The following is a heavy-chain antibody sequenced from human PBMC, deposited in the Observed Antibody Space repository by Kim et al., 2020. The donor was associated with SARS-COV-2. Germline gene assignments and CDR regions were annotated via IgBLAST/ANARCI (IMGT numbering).Heavy chain of an antibody. Sequence: TNYNPSLKSRVTISVDKSKNQFSLKLSSVTAADTAVYYCERSRAPGWFDPWGQGTLVTVSS. CDR3: ERSRAPGWFDP. V-gene: IGHV4-4*02. CDR2: T. D-gene: IGHD6-13*01. J-gene: IGHJ5*02.